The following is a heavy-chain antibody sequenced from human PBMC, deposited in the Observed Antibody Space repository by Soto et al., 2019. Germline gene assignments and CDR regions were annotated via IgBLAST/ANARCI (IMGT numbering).Heavy chain of an antibody. CDR2: ISGSGGGT. Sequence: PGGSLRLSCAASGFIFSSYAMSWVRQAPGKGLEWVSSISGSGGGTYYADSVKGRFTISRDNSKSTLYLQMNSLRADDTAVYYCAKDLRGYGDFDYWGQGTLVTVSS. V-gene: IGHV3-23*01. CDR1: GFIFSSYA. D-gene: IGHD4-17*01. J-gene: IGHJ4*02. CDR3: AKDLRGYGDFDY.